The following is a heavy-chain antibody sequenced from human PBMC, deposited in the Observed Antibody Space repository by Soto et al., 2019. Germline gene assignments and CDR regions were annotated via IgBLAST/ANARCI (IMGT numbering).Heavy chain of an antibody. Sequence: QVQLVQSGAEVKKPGASVKVSCKASGYTFTDYYIHWVRQAPGQGLEWMGWINPNSGGTKYAQKFQGRVTMTRDTSIGIAYMEVSRLTSDDTAMYSCARGGNSGYYYEWGQGTLVSVSS. D-gene: IGHD3-22*01. CDR2: INPNSGGT. CDR3: ARGGNSGYYYE. J-gene: IGHJ4*02. CDR1: GYTFTDYY. V-gene: IGHV1-2*02.